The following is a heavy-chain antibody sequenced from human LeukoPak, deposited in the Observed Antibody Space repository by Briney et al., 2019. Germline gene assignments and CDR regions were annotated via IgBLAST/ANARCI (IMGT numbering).Heavy chain of an antibody. CDR1: GFTFSSYS. J-gene: IGHJ4*02. Sequence: GGSLRLSCAASGFTFSSYSMNWVRLAPGKGLEWVSSISSSSSYIYYADSVKGRFTISRDNAKNSLYLQMNSLRAEDTAVYYCARGEYDFWSGYNFDYWGQGTLVTVSS. D-gene: IGHD3-3*01. CDR2: ISSSSSYI. V-gene: IGHV3-21*01. CDR3: ARGEYDFWSGYNFDY.